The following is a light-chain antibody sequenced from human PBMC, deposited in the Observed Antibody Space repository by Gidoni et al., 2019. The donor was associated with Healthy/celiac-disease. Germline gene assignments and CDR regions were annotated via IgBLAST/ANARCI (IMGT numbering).Light chain of an antibody. J-gene: IGLJ2*01. CDR1: SRDVGGYNY. CDR2: DVS. V-gene: IGLV2-14*01. CDR3: SSYTSSSTVV. Sequence: QSALTQPASMSGSPGQSITISCTGTSRDVGGYNYVSWYQQHPGKAPTLMIYDVSNRPSGVSNRFSGSQSGNTSSLTISGLQAEDEADYYCSSYTSSSTVVFGGGIKLTVL.